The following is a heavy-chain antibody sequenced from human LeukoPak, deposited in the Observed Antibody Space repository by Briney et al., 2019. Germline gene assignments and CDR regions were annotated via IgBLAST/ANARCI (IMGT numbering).Heavy chain of an antibody. Sequence: PGGSLRLSCAASGFTFSSYAMSWVRQAPGKGLEWVSAISGSGGSTYYADSVKGRFTISRDNSKNTLYLQMNSLRAEDTAVYYCAKSRSPRITMIVVAIWGNWGQGTLVTVSS. J-gene: IGHJ4*02. V-gene: IGHV3-23*01. CDR2: ISGSGGST. CDR3: AKSRSPRITMIVVAIWGN. CDR1: GFTFSSYA. D-gene: IGHD3-22*01.